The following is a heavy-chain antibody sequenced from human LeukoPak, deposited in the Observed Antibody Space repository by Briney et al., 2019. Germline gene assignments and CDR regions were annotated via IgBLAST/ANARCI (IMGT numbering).Heavy chain of an antibody. V-gene: IGHV3-30*04. D-gene: IGHD6-19*01. Sequence: GGSLRLSCAASGFTFSSYAMHWVRQAPGKGLEWVAVISYDGSNKYYAGSVKGRFTISRDNSKNTLYLQMNSLRAEDTAVYYCARDRWDTIAVAGIFDYWGQGTLVTVSS. CDR2: ISYDGSNK. CDR3: ARDRWDTIAVAGIFDY. CDR1: GFTFSSYA. J-gene: IGHJ4*02.